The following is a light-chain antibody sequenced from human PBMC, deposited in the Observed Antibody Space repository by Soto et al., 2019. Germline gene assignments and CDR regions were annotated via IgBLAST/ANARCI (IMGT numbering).Light chain of an antibody. Sequence: EIVLTQSPATLSLSPGERATLSCRASQSVSTYLAWYQQKPGQAPRLLIYDASNRATGIPARFSGSGSGTDFTFTIGSLEPEDFAVYYCQQRSDWPLTFGQGTRLEIK. CDR1: QSVSTY. V-gene: IGKV3-11*01. J-gene: IGKJ5*01. CDR2: DAS. CDR3: QQRSDWPLT.